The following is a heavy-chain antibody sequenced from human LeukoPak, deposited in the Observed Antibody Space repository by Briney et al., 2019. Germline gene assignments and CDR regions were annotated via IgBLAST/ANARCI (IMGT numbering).Heavy chain of an antibody. J-gene: IGHJ3*02. V-gene: IGHV3-48*03. D-gene: IGHD3-10*01. Sequence: GGSLRLSCAASGFTFSSYEMNCVSQAPGKWLEWVSYISSSGSPIYYAESVKGRFTISRDNAKNSLYLQMNSLRAEDTAVYYCASGITTSSAFDIWGQGTMVTVSS. CDR1: GFTFSSYE. CDR2: ISSSGSPI. CDR3: ASGITTSSAFDI.